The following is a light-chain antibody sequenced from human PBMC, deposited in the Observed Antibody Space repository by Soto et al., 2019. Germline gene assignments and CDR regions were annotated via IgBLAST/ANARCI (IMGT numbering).Light chain of an antibody. V-gene: IGKV3-15*01. CDR2: HAI. Sequence: EIVMTQSPATLSVSPGERVTLSCRASESVSNNVAWYQQKPGQAPRLLIYHAITRATGIPARFSGSGSGTELTLTISSLQPEDFAIYYCQQYNNWPLTFGGGTKVEI. CDR3: QQYNNWPLT. CDR1: ESVSNN. J-gene: IGKJ4*01.